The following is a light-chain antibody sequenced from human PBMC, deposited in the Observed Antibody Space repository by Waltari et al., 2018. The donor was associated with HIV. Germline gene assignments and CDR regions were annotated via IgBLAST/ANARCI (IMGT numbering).Light chain of an antibody. CDR3: QQSYSALVT. J-gene: IGKJ4*01. CDR1: QSVSSN. Sequence: EIVMTQSPATLSVSPGERATLSCRASQSVSSNLAWYQQKPGQAPRLLIYGASTRATGIPARFSGSGSGTEFTLTISSLQSEDFATYYCQQSYSALVTFGGGTKVEIK. V-gene: IGKV3-15*01. CDR2: GAS.